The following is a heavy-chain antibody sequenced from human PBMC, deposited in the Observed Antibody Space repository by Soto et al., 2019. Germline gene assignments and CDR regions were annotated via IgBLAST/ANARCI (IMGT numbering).Heavy chain of an antibody. CDR1: GGTFSSYA. Sequence: ASVKVSCKASGGTFSSYAISWVRQAPGQGLEWMGGIIPIFGTANYAQKFQGRVTITADESTSTAYMELSSLRSEDTAVYYCLASGSYPRYFDYWGRGTLVTVSS. CDR3: LASGSYPRYFDY. CDR2: IIPIFGTA. V-gene: IGHV1-69*13. J-gene: IGHJ4*02. D-gene: IGHD3-10*01.